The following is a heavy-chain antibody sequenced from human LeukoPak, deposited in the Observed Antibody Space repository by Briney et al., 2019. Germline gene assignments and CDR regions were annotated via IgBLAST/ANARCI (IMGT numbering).Heavy chain of an antibody. Sequence: GGSLRLSCAASGFSFKSYAMNWVRQAPGKGLEWVSAISESGDNTHYADSVKGRFTISRDNSKNTLYLQLNSLRAEDTAVYYCAKVLEYSSSSDWFDPWGQGTLVTVSS. CDR2: ISESGDNT. CDR1: GFSFKSYA. CDR3: AKVLEYSSSSDWFDP. D-gene: IGHD6-6*01. V-gene: IGHV3-23*01. J-gene: IGHJ5*02.